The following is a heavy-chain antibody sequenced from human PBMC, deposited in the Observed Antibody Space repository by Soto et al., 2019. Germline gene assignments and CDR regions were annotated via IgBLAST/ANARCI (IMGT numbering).Heavy chain of an antibody. CDR1: GASISSGGYY. V-gene: IGHV4-31*03. D-gene: IGHD4-4*01. CDR2: SYYSGST. J-gene: IGHJ6*02. CDR3: ARVASGTTTVTTDYYYYYGMDV. Sequence: SETLSLTGTVSGASISSGGYYWSWIRQHPEKGLEWIGYSYYSGSTYYNPSLKSRVSISVDTSKNQFSLKLSSVTAADTAVYYCARVASGTTTVTTDYYYYYGMDVWGQGTTVTVSS.